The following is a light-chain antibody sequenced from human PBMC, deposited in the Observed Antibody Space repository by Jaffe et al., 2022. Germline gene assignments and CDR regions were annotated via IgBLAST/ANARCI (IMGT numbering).Light chain of an antibody. Sequence: DIQMTQSPSSLSASVGDRVTITCQASQDISNYLNWYQQKPGKAPKLLIYDASNLETGVPSRFSGSGSGTDFTFTISSLQPEDIATYYCQQYDNLLGYTFGQGTKLEIK. J-gene: IGKJ2*01. CDR1: QDISNY. CDR3: QQYDNLLGYT. V-gene: IGKV1-33*01. CDR2: DAS.